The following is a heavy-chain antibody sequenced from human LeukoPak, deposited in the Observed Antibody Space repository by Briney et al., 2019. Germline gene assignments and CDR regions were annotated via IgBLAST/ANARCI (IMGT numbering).Heavy chain of an antibody. CDR2: ISYDGSNK. D-gene: IGHD6-13*01. CDR3: AKDSQLSGSWGFFDY. CDR1: GFTFSSYG. V-gene: IGHV3-30*18. J-gene: IGHJ4*02. Sequence: PGRSLRLSCAASGFTFSSYGMHWVRQAPGKGLEWVAVISYDGSNKYYADSVKGRFTISRDNSKNTLYLEMNSLRAEDTAVYYCAKDSQLSGSWGFFDYWGQGTLVTVSS.